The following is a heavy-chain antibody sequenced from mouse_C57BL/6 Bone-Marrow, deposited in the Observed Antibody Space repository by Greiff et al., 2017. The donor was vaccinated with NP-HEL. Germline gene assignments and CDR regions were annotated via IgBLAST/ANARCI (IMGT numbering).Heavy chain of an antibody. V-gene: IGHV1-76*01. D-gene: IGHD1-1*01. J-gene: IGHJ3*01. Sequence: VKLMESGAELVRPGASVKLSCKASGYTFTDYYINWVKQRPGQGLEWIARIYPGSGNTYYNEKFKGKATLTAEKSSSTAYMQLSSLTSEDSAVYFCARGCYGSSYSWFAYWGQGTLVTVSA. CDR1: GYTFTDYY. CDR3: ARGCYGSSYSWFAY. CDR2: IYPGSGNT.